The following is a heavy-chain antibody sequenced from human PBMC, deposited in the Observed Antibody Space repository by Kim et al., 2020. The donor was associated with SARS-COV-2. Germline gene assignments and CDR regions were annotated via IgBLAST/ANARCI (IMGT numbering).Heavy chain of an antibody. D-gene: IGHD1-26*01. V-gene: IGHV5-51*01. Sequence: GESLKISCKGSGYSFTSYWIGWVRQMPGKGLEWMGIIYPGDSDTRYSSSFQGQVTISADKSISTAYLQWSSLTASDTATYYCERLTRQIVGAPINWFDPWGEGTLVTVSS. CDR3: ERLTRQIVGAPINWFDP. CDR2: IYPGDSDT. CDR1: GYSFTSYW. J-gene: IGHJ5*02.